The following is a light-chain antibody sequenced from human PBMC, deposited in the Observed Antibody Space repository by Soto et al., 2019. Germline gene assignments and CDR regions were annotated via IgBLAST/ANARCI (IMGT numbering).Light chain of an antibody. Sequence: EIVLTQSPGTLSLSPGERATLSCRASQSVRSNYLAWYQQKPGQAPRLLIYGASSRATGIPDRFSGTGSGTDFTLTISRLEPEDFAVYYCQQYGGSPYTFGQAPKLEIK. CDR1: QSVRSNY. V-gene: IGKV3-20*01. J-gene: IGKJ2*01. CDR2: GAS. CDR3: QQYGGSPYT.